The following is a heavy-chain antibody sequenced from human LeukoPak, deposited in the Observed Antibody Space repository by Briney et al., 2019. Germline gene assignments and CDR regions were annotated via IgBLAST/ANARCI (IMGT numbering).Heavy chain of an antibody. CDR1: GYTFTGYY. Sequence: GASVKVSCKASGYTFTGYYMHWVRQAPGQGLEWMGWINPNSGGTNYAQKFQGRVTMTRDTSISTAYMELSRLRSDDTAVYYCARGYDILTGRTFDYWGQGTLVTVSS. CDR2: INPNSGGT. V-gene: IGHV1-2*02. D-gene: IGHD3-9*01. J-gene: IGHJ4*02. CDR3: ARGYDILTGRTFDY.